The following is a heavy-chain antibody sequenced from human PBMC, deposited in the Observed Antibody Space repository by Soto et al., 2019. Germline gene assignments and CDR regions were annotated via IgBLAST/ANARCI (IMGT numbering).Heavy chain of an antibody. D-gene: IGHD3-16*01. V-gene: IGHV3-23*01. CDR1: GFKFSNYA. CDR3: AKDRRAGGNSAFYFDF. Sequence: GGSLRLSCAASGFKFSNYAMSWVRQAPGKGLEWVSLISATGGGTYYADSVEGRFTISRDNSHNTLYLQVHSLTAEDTAVYYCAKDRRAGGNSAFYFDFWGQGAQVTVSS. CDR2: ISATGGGT. J-gene: IGHJ4*02.